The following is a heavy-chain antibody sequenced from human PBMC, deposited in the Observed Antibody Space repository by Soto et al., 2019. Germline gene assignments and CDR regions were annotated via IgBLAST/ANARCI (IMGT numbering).Heavy chain of an antibody. Sequence: PSETLSLTCRVSGGSIGSPNFYWSWIRQHPGKGLEWLGYVYYNGTTYYNPSLKSRVSISVDTSKNQFSLKLSSVSAADTAVYFCVTEPRLLIWFGELPDWGRGTLVTVSS. CDR3: VTEPRLLIWFGELPD. V-gene: IGHV4-31*03. CDR2: VYYNGTT. D-gene: IGHD3-10*01. CDR1: GGSIGSPNFY. J-gene: IGHJ4*02.